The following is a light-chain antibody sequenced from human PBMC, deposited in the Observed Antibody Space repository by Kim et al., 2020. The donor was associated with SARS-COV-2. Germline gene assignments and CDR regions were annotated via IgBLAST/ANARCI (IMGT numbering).Light chain of an antibody. CDR2: GTS. CDR3: QQVNNFPFT. CDR1: RDIDSW. J-gene: IGKJ3*01. V-gene: IGKV1-12*02. Sequence: ASVGDRITITCRPSRDIDSWLAWYQQKPGQAPTLLIYGTSTLESGVPSRFTGSGSGTYFTLSISSLQPEDVATYYCQQVNNFPFTFGPGTKVDIK.